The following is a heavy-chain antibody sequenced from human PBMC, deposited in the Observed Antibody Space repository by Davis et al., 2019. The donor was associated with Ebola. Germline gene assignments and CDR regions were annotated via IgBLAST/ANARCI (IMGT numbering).Heavy chain of an antibody. D-gene: IGHD6-19*01. Sequence: PGGSLRLSCAASGFTFSKAWMTWXXXXXXXXXXXXLRIHTKTYGGTIDYAAPVKGRFTISRDDSKNTLFLQMDSLKTEDNAVYHCTTRTAVTDVHAFDVWGQGTMVAVSP. CDR3: TTRTAVTDVHAFDV. CDR1: GFTFSKAW. J-gene: IGHJ3*01. CDR2: IHTKTYGGTI. V-gene: IGHV3-15*01.